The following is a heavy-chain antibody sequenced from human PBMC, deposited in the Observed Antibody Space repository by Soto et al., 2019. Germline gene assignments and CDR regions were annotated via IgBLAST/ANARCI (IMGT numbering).Heavy chain of an antibody. V-gene: IGHV3-21*01. J-gene: IGHJ4*02. D-gene: IGHD4-4*01. CDR3: ASDQRYLRQGYSDY. Sequence: EVQLVESGGGLVKPGGSLRLSCVGSAFIFSDHSMNWVRQAPGKGLEWVTSIGDTGTFIYYADSVKGRFTISRDNAKNSLFLPLASLRPEDTAVYYCASDQRYLRQGYSDYWGQGTLVTVSS. CDR2: IGDTGTFI. CDR1: AFIFSDHS.